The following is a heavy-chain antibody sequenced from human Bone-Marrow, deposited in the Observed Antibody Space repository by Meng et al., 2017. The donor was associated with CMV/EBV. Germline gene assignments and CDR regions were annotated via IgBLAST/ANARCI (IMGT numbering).Heavy chain of an antibody. CDR3: ARRLGYCSSTSCYWSYYYYGMAV. D-gene: IGHD2-2*01. CDR1: GLTFSGYW. CDR2: IKQDGSEK. Sequence: GASLKISCAASGLTFSGYWMDWVRQAPGKGLERVANIKQDGSEKYYVDSVKGRFTISRDNANNSLYLQMNSLRAEDTAVYYCARRLGYCSSTSCYWSYYYYGMAVWGQGNTVNVSS. J-gene: IGHJ6*02. V-gene: IGHV3-7*01.